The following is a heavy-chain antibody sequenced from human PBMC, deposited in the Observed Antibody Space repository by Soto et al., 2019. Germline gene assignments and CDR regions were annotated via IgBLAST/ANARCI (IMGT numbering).Heavy chain of an antibody. CDR1: GFTFSSYA. CDR3: AKLKVVGDTTSEY. D-gene: IGHD1-26*01. J-gene: IGHJ4*02. CDR2: ISGSGGST. V-gene: IGHV3-23*01. Sequence: GWSLRLSCAASGFTFSSYAMSLVRQAPGKGLEWVSSISGSGGSTYYADSVKGRFTISRDNSKNTLYLQMNSLRAEDTAVYYCAKLKVVGDTTSEYWGKGTPVTVS.